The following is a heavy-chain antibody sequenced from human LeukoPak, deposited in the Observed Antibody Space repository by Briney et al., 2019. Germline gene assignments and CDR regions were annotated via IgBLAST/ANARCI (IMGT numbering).Heavy chain of an antibody. CDR2: IYYSGST. CDR3: ARGRRSSGAIGYYYSYYRDV. D-gene: IGHD6-25*01. CDR1: GGSISSHY. J-gene: IGHJ6*03. Sequence: SETLSLTCTVSGGSISSHYWSWIRQPPGKGLEWIGYIYYSGSTNYNPSLKSRVTISVDTSKNQFSLKLSSVTAADTAVYYCARGRRSSGAIGYYYSYYRDVGGKGTTVTVSS. V-gene: IGHV4-59*11.